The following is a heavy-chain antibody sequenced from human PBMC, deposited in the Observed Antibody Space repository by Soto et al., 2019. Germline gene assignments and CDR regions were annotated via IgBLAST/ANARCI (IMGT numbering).Heavy chain of an antibody. J-gene: IGHJ5*02. D-gene: IGHD2-15*01. CDR3: ARGTSSATATDWFDP. CDR2: FIPILPTT. Sequence: AVKVSCKASGGTLKNYAISWVRQAPGQGLEWMGGFIPILPTTNYAHKFQGRVSITADESTTTAYMELSSLRFEDTAVYYCARGTSSATATDWFDPWGQGTLVTVSS. CDR1: GGTLKNYA. V-gene: IGHV1-69*01.